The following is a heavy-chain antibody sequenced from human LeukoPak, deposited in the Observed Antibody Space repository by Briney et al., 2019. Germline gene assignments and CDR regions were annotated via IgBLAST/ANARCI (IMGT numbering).Heavy chain of an antibody. V-gene: IGHV1-69*13. J-gene: IGHJ4*02. CDR3: AKVGQPTLEEDYFDY. Sequence: SVKVSCKASGGTFSSYAISWVRQAPGQGLEWMGGIIPIFGTANYAQKFQGRVTITADESTSTAYMELSSLRSEDTAVYYCAKVGQPTLEEDYFDYWGQGTLVTVSS. CDR1: GGTFSSYA. CDR2: IIPIFGTA. D-gene: IGHD1/OR15-1a*01.